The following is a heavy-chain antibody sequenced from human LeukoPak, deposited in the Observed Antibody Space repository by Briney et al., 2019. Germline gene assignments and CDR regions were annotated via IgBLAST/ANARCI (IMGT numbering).Heavy chain of an antibody. Sequence: GGSLRLSCAASGFTFSSYEMNWVRQAPGKGLEWVSYISSSGSTIYYADSVKGRFTIYRDNAKNSLYLQMNSLRAEDTAVYYCARVVITNFDYWGQGTLVTVSS. CDR1: GFTFSSYE. V-gene: IGHV3-48*03. D-gene: IGHD3-16*01. CDR2: ISSSGSTI. J-gene: IGHJ4*02. CDR3: ARVVITNFDY.